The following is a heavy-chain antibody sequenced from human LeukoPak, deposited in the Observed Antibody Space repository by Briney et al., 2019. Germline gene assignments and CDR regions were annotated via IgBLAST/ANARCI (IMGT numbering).Heavy chain of an antibody. D-gene: IGHD6-13*01. Sequence: ASVKVSCKASEYTFTGYYMHWVRQAPGQGLEWMGWINPNSGGTNYAQKFQGRVTVTRDTSISTAYMELSRLRSDDTAVYYCAREYSSSWFNWFDPWGQGTLVTVSS. J-gene: IGHJ5*02. CDR1: EYTFTGYY. CDR2: INPNSGGT. V-gene: IGHV1-2*02. CDR3: AREYSSSWFNWFDP.